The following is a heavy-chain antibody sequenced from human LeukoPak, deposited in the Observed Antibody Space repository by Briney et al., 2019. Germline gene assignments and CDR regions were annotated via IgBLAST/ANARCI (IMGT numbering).Heavy chain of an antibody. J-gene: IGHJ4*02. Sequence: PGGSLRLSCAASGFTFSNYGMHWVRQAPDKGLERVAFIHYDGSNKYYADSVKGRFTISRDNSKNTLYLQMHSLRAEDTAIYYCAKDSGGGYVDYWGQGTLVTVSS. CDR1: GFTFSNYG. V-gene: IGHV3-30*02. CDR3: AKDSGGGYVDY. CDR2: IHYDGSNK. D-gene: IGHD2-8*02.